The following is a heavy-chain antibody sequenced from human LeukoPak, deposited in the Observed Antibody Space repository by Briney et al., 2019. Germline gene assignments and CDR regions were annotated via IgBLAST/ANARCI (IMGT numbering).Heavy chain of an antibody. D-gene: IGHD5/OR15-5a*01. CDR3: ARDIGYSVIN. CDR2: IYASGST. CDR1: GGTISSYY. V-gene: IGHV4-4*07. J-gene: IGHJ4*02. Sequence: SETLSLTCAVSGGTISSYYWNWIRQPAGKGLEWIGRIYASGSTKNPSLKSRVTMSLDTSKNQFSLKLSSVTAADTAVYYCARDIGYSVINWGQGTLVTVSS.